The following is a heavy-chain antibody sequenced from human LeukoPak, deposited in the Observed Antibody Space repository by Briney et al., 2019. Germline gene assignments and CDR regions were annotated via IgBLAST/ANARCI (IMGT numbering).Heavy chain of an antibody. J-gene: IGHJ4*02. Sequence: SETLSLTCTVSGGSISSSSYYWGWIRQPPGKGLEWIGSIYYSGSTYYNPSLKSRVTISVDTSKNQSSLKLSSVTAADTAVYYCARHPLYYDILTGYYSQGTDYWGQGTLVTVSS. CDR1: GGSISSSSYY. CDR3: ARHPLYYDILTGYYSQGTDY. CDR2: IYYSGST. V-gene: IGHV4-39*01. D-gene: IGHD3-9*01.